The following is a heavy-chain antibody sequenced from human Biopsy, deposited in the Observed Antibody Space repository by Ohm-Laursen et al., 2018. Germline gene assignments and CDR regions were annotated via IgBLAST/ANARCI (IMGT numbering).Heavy chain of an antibody. CDR2: IIPIFETI. CDR3: ARRYCSSTSCSPPFYSWFDP. V-gene: IGHV1-69*13. J-gene: IGHJ5*02. D-gene: IGHD2-2*01. CDR1: GGTFSSYA. Sequence: ASVKVSCKASGGTFSSYAISWVRQAPGQGPEWMGGIIPIFETIDYAPKFQDRVTITADESTRTAYMELSSLKSEDTAVYYCARRYCSSTSCSPPFYSWFDPWGHGTLVTVSS.